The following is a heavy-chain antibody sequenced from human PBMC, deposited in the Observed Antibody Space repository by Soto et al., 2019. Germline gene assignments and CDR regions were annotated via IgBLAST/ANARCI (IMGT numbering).Heavy chain of an antibody. CDR3: ASLLRGYSGTGDY. CDR1: GGTFSSYA. V-gene: IGHV1-69*12. CDR2: IIPIFGTA. Sequence: QVQLVQSGAEVKKPGSSVKVSCKASGGTFSSYAISWVRQAPGQGLEWMGGIIPIFGTAKYAQKFQGGVTITADESTSTAYMEPRGLRSEDTAVYYCASLLRGYSGTGDYWGQGTLVTVYS. D-gene: IGHD5-12*01. J-gene: IGHJ4*02.